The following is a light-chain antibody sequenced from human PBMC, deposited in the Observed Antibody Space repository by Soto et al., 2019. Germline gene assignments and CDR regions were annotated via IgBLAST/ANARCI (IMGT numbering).Light chain of an antibody. J-gene: IGKJ5*01. CDR2: DAS. CDR1: QDIRNY. CDR3: QQRSSYPIT. V-gene: IGKV1-9*01. Sequence: DIQWTQSPSFLSASIEDGVIITCRSSQDIRNYLAWYQQKPGIAPKLLIYDASTLQSGVPSRFSGSGSGTEFTLTISSLQPEDFATYYCQQRSSYPITFGQGTRLEIK.